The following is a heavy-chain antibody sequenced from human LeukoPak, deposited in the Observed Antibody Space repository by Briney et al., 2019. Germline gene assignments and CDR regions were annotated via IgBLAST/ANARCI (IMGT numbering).Heavy chain of an antibody. J-gene: IGHJ4*02. V-gene: IGHV3-23*01. D-gene: IGHD4-17*01. Sequence: PGGSLRLSCGASGFTFSGYAMSWVRQAPGKGLEWVSAIGSGTYYADSVEGRFTISRDNSKNTLYLQVSSLRADDTAVYYCAKEPDYGDYFDYWGQGTLVTVSS. CDR1: GFTFSGYA. CDR3: AKEPDYGDYFDY. CDR2: IGSGT.